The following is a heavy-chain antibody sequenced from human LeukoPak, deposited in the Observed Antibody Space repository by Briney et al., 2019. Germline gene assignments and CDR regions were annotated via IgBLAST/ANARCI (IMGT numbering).Heavy chain of an antibody. CDR1: GGSFSGYY. V-gene: IGHV4-34*01. D-gene: IGHD2-15*01. CDR2: INHSGST. J-gene: IGHJ5*01. CDR3: AIRPNCSGGSCNWFDS. Sequence: SETLSLTCAVYGGSFSGYYWSWIRQPPGKGLEWIGEINHSGSTNYNPSLKSRVTISVDTSKNQFSLKLSSVTAADTAVYYCAIRPNCSGGSCNWFDSWGQGTLVTVSS.